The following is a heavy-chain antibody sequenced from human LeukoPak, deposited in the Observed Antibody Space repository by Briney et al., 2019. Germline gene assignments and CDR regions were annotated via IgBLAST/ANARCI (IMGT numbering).Heavy chain of an antibody. Sequence: GGSLRLSCAASGFTFSSYAMSWVRQAPGKGLEWVSAISGSGGNTYYADSVKGRFTISRDNSKNTLYLQMNSLRAEDTAVYYCAKDGITYYYDSSGSQGVDYWGQGTLVTVSS. V-gene: IGHV3-23*01. CDR1: GFTFSSYA. CDR2: ISGSGGNT. D-gene: IGHD3-22*01. J-gene: IGHJ4*02. CDR3: AKDGITYYYDSSGSQGVDY.